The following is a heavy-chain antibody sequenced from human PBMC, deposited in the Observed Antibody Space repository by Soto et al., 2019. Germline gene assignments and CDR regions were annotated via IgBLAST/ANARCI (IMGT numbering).Heavy chain of an antibody. Sequence: QVHLVESGGGVVQPGRSLRLSCAASGFSFSTFGMHWVRQAPGKGLEWVAVIWYDGSNKYYGDSVKGRFTISRDNSMHTLYLQMHSLRAEDTAVYYCARSAFGRGDYFYGLDVWGQGTTVTVSS. CDR2: IWYDGSNK. J-gene: IGHJ6*02. CDR3: ARSAFGRGDYFYGLDV. CDR1: GFSFSTFG. D-gene: IGHD3-16*01. V-gene: IGHV3-33*01.